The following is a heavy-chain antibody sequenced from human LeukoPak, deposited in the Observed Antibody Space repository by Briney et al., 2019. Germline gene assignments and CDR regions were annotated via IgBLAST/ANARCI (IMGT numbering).Heavy chain of an antibody. CDR1: GYTFTSYD. J-gene: IGHJ4*02. CDR3: ARVLRGIPRRYSGYNY. D-gene: IGHD5-12*01. CDR2: MNPNSGNT. V-gene: IGHV1-8*01. Sequence: ASVKVSCKASGYTFTSYDINWVRQATGQGLEWMGWMNPNSGNTGYAQKFQGRVTMTRNTSISTAYMELSSLRSEDTAVYFCARVLRGIPRRYSGYNYWGQGTLVTVSS.